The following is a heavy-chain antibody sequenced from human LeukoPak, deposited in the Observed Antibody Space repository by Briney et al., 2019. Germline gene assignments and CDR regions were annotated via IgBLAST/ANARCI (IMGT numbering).Heavy chain of an antibody. D-gene: IGHD3-22*01. V-gene: IGHV1-46*01. J-gene: IGHJ4*02. CDR1: GYTFTSYY. Sequence: ASVKVSCKASGYTFTSYYMHWVRQAPGQGLEWMGIINPSGGSTSYAQKFQGRVTMTRDTSTSTVYMELSSLRSEDTAVYYCARLYYYDSSGYDDFDYWGQGNLVTVSS. CDR3: ARLYYYDSSGYDDFDY. CDR2: INPSGGST.